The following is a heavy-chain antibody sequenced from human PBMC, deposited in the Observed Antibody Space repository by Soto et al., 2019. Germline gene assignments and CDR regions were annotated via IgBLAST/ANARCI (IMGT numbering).Heavy chain of an antibody. CDR1: GYTLTELS. Sequence: ASVQVSCKVSGYTLTELSMHWVRQAPGKGLEWMGGFDPEDGETIYAQKFQGRVTMTEDTSTDTAYMELSSLRSEDTAVYYCATSIAARHWFDPWGQGTLVTVSS. CDR2: FDPEDGET. CDR3: ATSIAARHWFDP. V-gene: IGHV1-24*01. D-gene: IGHD6-6*01. J-gene: IGHJ5*02.